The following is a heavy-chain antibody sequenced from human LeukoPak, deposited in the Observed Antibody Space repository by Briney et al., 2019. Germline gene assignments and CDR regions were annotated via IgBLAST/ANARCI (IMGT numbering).Heavy chain of an antibody. CDR3: ARTDYGSGSYPHYYGMDV. D-gene: IGHD3-10*01. CDR2: IYYSGST. Sequence: SETLSLTCSVSGGSISNSNYYWGWIRLPPGKGMEWIGTIYYSGSTNYTPSLKSRVTLSVHTSKNQLSLKLTSVTAADTAVYYCARTDYGSGSYPHYYGMDVWGQGTTVTVS. J-gene: IGHJ6*02. CDR1: GGSISNSNYY. V-gene: IGHV4-39*01.